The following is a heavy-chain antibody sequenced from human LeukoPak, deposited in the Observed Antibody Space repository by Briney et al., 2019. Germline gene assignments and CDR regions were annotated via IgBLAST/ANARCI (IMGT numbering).Heavy chain of an antibody. D-gene: IGHD3-22*01. V-gene: IGHV3-66*01. J-gene: IGHJ6*03. CDR1: GSTVSSNY. Sequence: GGSLRLSCAASGSTVSSNYMSWVRQAPGKGLEWVSITYSGGSTYYADSVKGRFTISRDNSKNTLYLQMNSLRAEDTAVYYCARGIEVGSGYMDVWGKGTTVTISS. CDR2: TYSGGST. CDR3: ARGIEVGSGYMDV.